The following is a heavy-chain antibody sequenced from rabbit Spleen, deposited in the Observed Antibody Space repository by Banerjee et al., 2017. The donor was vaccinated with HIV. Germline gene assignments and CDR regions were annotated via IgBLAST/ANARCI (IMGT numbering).Heavy chain of an antibody. Sequence: QSVEESGGRLGTPGTPLTLTCTVSGIDLSSYAMAWVRQAPGKGLEWIGIISSSGITYYASWAKGRFTISKTSTTVDLQMTRLTAADTATYFCARDTSSSFSSYGMDLWGPGTLVTVS. V-gene: IGHV1S69*01. CDR3: ARDTSSSFSSYGMDL. CDR1: GIDLSSYA. CDR2: ISSSGIT. D-gene: IGHD1-1*01. J-gene: IGHJ6*01.